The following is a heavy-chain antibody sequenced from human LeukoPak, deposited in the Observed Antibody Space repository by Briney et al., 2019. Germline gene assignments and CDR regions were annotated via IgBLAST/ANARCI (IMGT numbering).Heavy chain of an antibody. CDR2: IRNDGSMK. Sequence: GGSLRLSCAASGFIFSNYGMHWVRQTPAKGLEWVAFIRNDGSMKYYADSVKGRFTISRDNSKNTLYLQMNNLRTEDMAVYYCAKSDIIVVSDAKGNWFDPWGQGSPVTVSS. CDR1: GFIFSNYG. CDR3: AKSDIIVVSDAKGNWFDP. J-gene: IGHJ5*02. V-gene: IGHV3-30*02. D-gene: IGHD2-2*01.